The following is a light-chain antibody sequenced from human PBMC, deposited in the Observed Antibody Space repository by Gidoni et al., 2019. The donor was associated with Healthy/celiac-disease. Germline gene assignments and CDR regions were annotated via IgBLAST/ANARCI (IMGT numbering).Light chain of an antibody. CDR3: SSYTSSSTLEGV. CDR2: DVS. Sequence: QSALTQPASVSGSPGPSITISCTGTSGDVGGYNYVSWYQQHPGKAPKLMIYDVSNRPSGVSNRFSGSKSGNTASLTISGLQAEDEADYYCSSYTSSSTLEGVFGTGTKVTVL. V-gene: IGLV2-14*03. CDR1: SGDVGGYNY. J-gene: IGLJ1*01.